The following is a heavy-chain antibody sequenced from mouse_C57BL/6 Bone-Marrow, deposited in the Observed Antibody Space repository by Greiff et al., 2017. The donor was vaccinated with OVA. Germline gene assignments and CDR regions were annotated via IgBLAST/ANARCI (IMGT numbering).Heavy chain of an antibody. CDR2: ISDGGSYT. CDR3: ARDKAGEGAD. V-gene: IGHV5-4*01. CDR1: GFTFSSYA. Sequence: EVQLQESGGGLVKPGGSLKLSCAASGFTFSSYAMSWVRQTPEKRLEWVATISDGGSYTYYPDNVKGRFTISRDNAKNNLYRQMSHLKSEDTAMYYCARDKAGEGADWGQGTLVTVSA. J-gene: IGHJ3*01.